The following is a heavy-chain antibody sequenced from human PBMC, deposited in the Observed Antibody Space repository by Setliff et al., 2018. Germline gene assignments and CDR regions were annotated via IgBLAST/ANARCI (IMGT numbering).Heavy chain of an antibody. Sequence: SSSSYYWGWVRQAPGKGLEWVSVISDSGGTTYYADSVKGRFTISRDNSKNTLYLQMNSLRAEDTAVYYCAKKLPGVRYFDYCGQGTLVTVSS. D-gene: IGHD1-7*01. V-gene: IGHV3-23*01. J-gene: IGHJ4*02. CDR3: AKKLPGVRYFDY. CDR2: ISDSGGTT. CDR1: SSSSYY.